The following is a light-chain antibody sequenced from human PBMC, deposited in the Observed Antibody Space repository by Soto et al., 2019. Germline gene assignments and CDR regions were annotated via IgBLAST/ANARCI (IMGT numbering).Light chain of an antibody. CDR2: AAS. CDR3: QHYNSYSEA. Sequence: DIQMTQSPSSLSASVGDRVTITCRASQSISSFVNWYQQKPGKAPNLLIYAASRLQSGVPSRFSGSGAGTDFTLTISSLQPEDFATYYCQHYNSYSEAFGQGTKVELK. V-gene: IGKV1-39*01. J-gene: IGKJ1*01. CDR1: QSISSF.